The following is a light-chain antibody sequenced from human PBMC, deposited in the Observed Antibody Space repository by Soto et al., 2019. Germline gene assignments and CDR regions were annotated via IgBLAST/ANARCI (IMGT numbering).Light chain of an antibody. CDR1: SSNIGAGYD. CDR2: GNK. CDR3: QSYDSSLSVSYV. Sequence: QSALTQAPSVSGAPGQRVTISCTGSSSNIGAGYDVHWYQQRPGTAPKLLIYGNKNRPSGVPDRFSGSKSGTSASLAITGLQAEDEADYYCQSYDSSLSVSYVFGTGTKVTVL. J-gene: IGLJ1*01. V-gene: IGLV1-40*01.